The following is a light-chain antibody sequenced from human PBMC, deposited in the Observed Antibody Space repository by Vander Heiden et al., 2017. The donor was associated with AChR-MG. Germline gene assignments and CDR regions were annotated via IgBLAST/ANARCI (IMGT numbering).Light chain of an antibody. V-gene: IGKV3-11*01. CDR2: DAS. J-gene: IGKJ1*01. Sequence: DIVFTQSPATLSVSPGERATISCRASQSVSSYLAWYQQKPGQAPRLLIYDASTWATGIPARFSGSGSGTDFILTISSLEPEDFAVYYCQQHSSWPWTFGQGTKVEIK. CDR1: QSVSSY. CDR3: QQHSSWPWT.